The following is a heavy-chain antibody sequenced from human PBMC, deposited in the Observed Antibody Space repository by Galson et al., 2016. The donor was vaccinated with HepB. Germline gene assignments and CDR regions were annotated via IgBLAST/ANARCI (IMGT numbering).Heavy chain of an antibody. CDR3: ARDSFAGSSYCYYGMDV. CDR1: GGSISSGGYY. V-gene: IGHV4-31*03. Sequence: TLSLTCTVSGGSISSGGYYWSWIRQHPGKGLEWIGYIYYSGSTYYNPSLKSRVTISVDTSKNQFSLKLSSVTAADTALYYCARDSFAGSSYCYYGMDVWGQGTTVTVSS. D-gene: IGHD3-16*01. CDR2: IYYSGST. J-gene: IGHJ6*02.